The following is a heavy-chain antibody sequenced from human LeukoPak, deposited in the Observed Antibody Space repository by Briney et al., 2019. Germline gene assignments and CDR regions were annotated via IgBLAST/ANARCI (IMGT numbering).Heavy chain of an antibody. CDR1: GYSISSGYY. D-gene: IGHD6-19*01. CDR3: ARTRDSSGWYRVDY. J-gene: IGHJ4*02. Sequence: SETLSLTCTVSGYSISSGYYWGWIRQPPGKGLEWIGEINHSGIKYNPSLKSRVTISVDTSKNQFSLKLSSVTAADTAVYYCARTRDSSGWYRVDYWGQGTLVTVSS. V-gene: IGHV4-38-2*02. CDR2: INHSGI.